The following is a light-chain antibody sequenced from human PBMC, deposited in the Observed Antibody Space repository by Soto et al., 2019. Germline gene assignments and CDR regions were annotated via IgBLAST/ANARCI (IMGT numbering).Light chain of an antibody. CDR3: CSYGGSYVV. CDR1: SNDVGGHNY. J-gene: IGLJ2*01. Sequence: SALTQPRSLSGSPGQSVTISCTGTSNDVGGHNYVSWYQQHPGKAPTPMIYDVNKWPSGVPDRFSGSKSGNTASLTISGVQAEDEADYYWCSYGGSYVVFGGGTKLTVL. CDR2: DVN. V-gene: IGLV2-11*01.